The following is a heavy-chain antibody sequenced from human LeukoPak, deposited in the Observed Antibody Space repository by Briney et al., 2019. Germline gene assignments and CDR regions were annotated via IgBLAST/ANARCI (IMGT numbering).Heavy chain of an antibody. J-gene: IGHJ4*02. CDR3: AKDHPVAGTGGHFDY. V-gene: IGHV3-30*02. D-gene: IGHD6-19*01. CDR1: GFTFSSYG. Sequence: PGGSLRLSCAASGFTFSSYGMHWVRQAPGKGLEWVAVIWYDGSNKYYADSVKGRFTISRDNSKNTLYLQMNSLRAEDTAVYYCAKDHPVAGTGGHFDYWGQGTLVTVSS. CDR2: IWYDGSNK.